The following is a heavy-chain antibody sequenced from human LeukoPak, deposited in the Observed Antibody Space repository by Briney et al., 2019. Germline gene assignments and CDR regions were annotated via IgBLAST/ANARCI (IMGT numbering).Heavy chain of an antibody. J-gene: IGHJ4*02. CDR2: FYAGDSDS. V-gene: IGHV5-51*01. D-gene: IGHD3-10*01. CDR1: GYSFSNDW. Sequence: KHGESLKISCKASGYSFSNDWIAGVRQMPGKGLEWMGVFYAGDSDSSYSPSFQGQLTISAEKSISTAYLQWSSLKDSDTAMYYCARSITMVRGVFVYWGQGTLVTVSS. CDR3: ARSITMVRGVFVY.